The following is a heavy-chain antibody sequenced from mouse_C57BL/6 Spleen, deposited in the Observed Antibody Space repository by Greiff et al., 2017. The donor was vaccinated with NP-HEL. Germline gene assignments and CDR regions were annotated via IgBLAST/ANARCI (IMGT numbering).Heavy chain of an antibody. CDR3: ARNLRSYFDY. CDR2: ISYDGSN. D-gene: IGHD1-1*01. J-gene: IGHJ2*01. CDR1: GYSITSGYY. Sequence: DVQLQESGPGLVKPSQSLSLTCSVTGYSITSGYYWNWIRQFPGNKLEWMGYISYDGSNNYNPSLKNRISITRDTSKNQFFLKLNSVTTEDTATYYCARNLRSYFDYWGQGTTLTVSS. V-gene: IGHV3-6*01.